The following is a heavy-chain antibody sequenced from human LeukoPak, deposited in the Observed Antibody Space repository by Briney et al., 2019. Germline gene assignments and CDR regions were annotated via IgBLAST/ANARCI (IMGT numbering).Heavy chain of an antibody. CDR1: SESFSTYY. V-gene: IGHV4-34*01. D-gene: IGHD2-2*01. J-gene: IGHJ4*02. CDR3: ASSSTSCYYCFDY. CDR2: INHSGST. Sequence: PSETLSLTCAVYSESFSTYYWNWIRQPPGKGLEWIGEINHSGSTTYNPSLKSRVTISVDTSKNQFSLKLSSVTAADTSVYYCASSSTSCYYCFDYWGQGTLVTVSS.